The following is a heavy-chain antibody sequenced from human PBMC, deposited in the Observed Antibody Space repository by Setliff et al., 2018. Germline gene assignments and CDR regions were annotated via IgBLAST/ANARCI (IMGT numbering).Heavy chain of an antibody. Sequence: ASVKVSCKLSGKTLTELSIHWVRQAPGKGLEWMGGFDPDDGETVYAQKFQGRVTMTEDTSTNTAYMELSSLRPEDTAVYYCATCVGTSWYDYNFYMDVWGIGTTVTV. D-gene: IGHD1-26*01. J-gene: IGHJ6*03. CDR2: FDPDDGET. V-gene: IGHV1-24*01. CDR1: GKTLTELS. CDR3: ATCVGTSWYDYNFYMDV.